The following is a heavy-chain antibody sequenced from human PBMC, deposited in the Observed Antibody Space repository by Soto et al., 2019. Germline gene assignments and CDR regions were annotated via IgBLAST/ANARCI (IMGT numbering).Heavy chain of an antibody. CDR2: IYSGGST. CDR1: GFTVSSNY. D-gene: IGHD3-3*01. V-gene: IGHV3-53*04. Sequence: PGGSLRLSCAASGFTVSSNYMSWVRQAPGKGLEWVSVIYSGGSTYYADSVKGRFTISRHNSKNTLYLQMNSLRAEDTAVYYCGGGGGVLRFLEWPLFDYWGQGTLVTVSS. CDR3: GGGGGVLRFLEWPLFDY. J-gene: IGHJ4*02.